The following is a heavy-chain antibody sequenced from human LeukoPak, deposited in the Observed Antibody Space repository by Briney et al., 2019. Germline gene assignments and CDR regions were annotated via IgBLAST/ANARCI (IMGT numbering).Heavy chain of an antibody. D-gene: IGHD2-8*02. Sequence: GGSLRLSCAASGFTFSSYAMHWVRQAPGKGLEWVAVISYDGSNKYYADSVKGRFTISRDNSKNTLYLQMNSLRAEDTAVYYCAIRPAVVCGYYDYGMDVWAQGTTVSV. V-gene: IGHV3-30*04. CDR1: GFTFSSYA. CDR2: ISYDGSNK. J-gene: IGHJ6*02. CDR3: AIRPAVVCGYYDYGMDV.